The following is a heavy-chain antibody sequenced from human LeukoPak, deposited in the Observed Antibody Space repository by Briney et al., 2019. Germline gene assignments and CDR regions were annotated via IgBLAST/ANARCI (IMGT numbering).Heavy chain of an antibody. CDR1: GFTLDDYA. CDR3: AKAPSGIAVAGYFDY. D-gene: IGHD6-19*01. CDR2: ISWNSGSI. Sequence: GGSLRLSCAASGFTLDDYAMHWVRQAPGKGLEWVSGISWNSGSIGYADSVKGRFTISRDNAKNSLYLQMNSLRAEDTALYYCAKAPSGIAVAGYFDYWGQGTLVTVSS. V-gene: IGHV3-9*01. J-gene: IGHJ4*02.